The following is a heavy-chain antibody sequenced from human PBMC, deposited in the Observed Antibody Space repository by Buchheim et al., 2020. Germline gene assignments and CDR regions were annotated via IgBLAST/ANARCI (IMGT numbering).Heavy chain of an antibody. J-gene: IGHJ6*02. CDR2: INSDGSST. D-gene: IGHD3-3*01. V-gene: IGHV3-74*01. CDR3: ARVARTYYDFWSGYLKSNYYGMDV. CDR1: GFTFSSYW. Sequence: EVQLVESGGGLVQPGGSLRLSCAASGFTFSSYWMHWVRQAPGKGLVWVSRINSDGSSTSYADSVKGRFTISRDNAKNTLDLQMNSLRAEDTAVYYCARVARTYYDFWSGYLKSNYYGMDVWGQGTT.